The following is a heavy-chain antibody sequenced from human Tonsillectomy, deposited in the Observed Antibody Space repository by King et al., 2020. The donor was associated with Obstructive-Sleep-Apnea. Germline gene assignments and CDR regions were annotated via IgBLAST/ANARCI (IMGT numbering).Heavy chain of an antibody. Sequence: VQLQQWGAGLLKPSETLSLTCAVYGGSFSGYYWSWIRQPPGKGLEWIGEINHSGSTNYNPSLKSRVTISVDTSKNQFSLELSSVTAADTAVYYCARGAYDFWSGYYPSEAFDYWGQGTLVTVSS. CDR2: INHSGST. CDR3: ARGAYDFWSGYYPSEAFDY. J-gene: IGHJ4*02. D-gene: IGHD3-3*01. V-gene: IGHV4-34*01. CDR1: GGSFSGYY.